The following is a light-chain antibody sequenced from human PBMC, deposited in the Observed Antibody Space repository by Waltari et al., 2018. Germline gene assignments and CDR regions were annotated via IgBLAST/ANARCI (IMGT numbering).Light chain of an antibody. V-gene: IGKV3-20*01. J-gene: IGKJ3*01. CDR2: GAS. CDR3: QQYGSSPFT. Sequence: EIVLTQSPGTLSLSLGERATLSGRASQSVSSSYLAWYQQKPGQAPRLLIYGASSRATGIPDRFSGSGSGTDFTLTISRLEPEDFAVYYCQQYGSSPFTFGPGTKVDIK. CDR1: QSVSSSY.